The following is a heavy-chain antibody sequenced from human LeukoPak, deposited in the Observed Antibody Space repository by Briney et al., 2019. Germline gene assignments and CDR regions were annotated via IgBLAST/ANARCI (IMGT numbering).Heavy chain of an antibody. CDR1: GYTFTSYG. D-gene: IGHD3-22*01. V-gene: IGHV1-18*01. J-gene: IGHJ3*02. CDR3: ARGPYSYDSSGAFDI. Sequence: GASVKVSCKASGYTFTSYGISWVRQAPGQGLEWIGWSSAYNGNTNYAQKLQGRVTMTTDTSTSTAYMELRSLRSDDTAVYFCARGPYSYDSSGAFDIWGQGTMVTVSS. CDR2: SSAYNGNT.